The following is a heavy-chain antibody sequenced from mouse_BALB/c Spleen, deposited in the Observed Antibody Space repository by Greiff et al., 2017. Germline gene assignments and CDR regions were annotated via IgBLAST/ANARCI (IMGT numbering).Heavy chain of an antibody. J-gene: IGHJ3*01. CDR3: ANYGNPFAY. Sequence: EVQLQQSGAELVRPGALVKLSCKASGFNIKDYYMHWVKQRPEQGLEWIGWIDPENGNTIYDPKFQGKASITADTSSNTAYLQLSSLTSADTAVYYCANYGNPFAYWGQGTLVTVSA. D-gene: IGHD2-1*01. V-gene: IGHV14-1*02. CDR2: IDPENGNT. CDR1: GFNIKDYY.